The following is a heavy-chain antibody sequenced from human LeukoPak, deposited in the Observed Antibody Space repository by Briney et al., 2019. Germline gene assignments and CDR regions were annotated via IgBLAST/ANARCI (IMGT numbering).Heavy chain of an antibody. J-gene: IGHJ3*02. CDR3: ARGIPADLSADDAFDI. V-gene: IGHV3-72*01. CDR1: GFAFSSYA. Sequence: GGSLRLSCAASGFAFSSYAMSWVRQAPGKGLEWVGRTRNKANSYTTEYAASVKGRFTISRDDSKNSLYLQMNSLKTEDTAVYYCARGIPADLSADDAFDIWGQGTMVTVSS. CDR2: TRNKANSYTT. D-gene: IGHD6-25*01.